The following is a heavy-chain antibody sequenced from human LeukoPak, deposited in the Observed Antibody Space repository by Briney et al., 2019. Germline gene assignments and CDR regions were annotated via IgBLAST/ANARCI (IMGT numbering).Heavy chain of an antibody. Sequence: GGSLRLSCAASGFAFSSYWMHWVRQVPGKGLVWVSRINEAGSATSDADSVKGRFTISRDNAKNALYLQMNGLRTEDTAVYYCVRDMFGGRDYWGQGTLVTVSS. D-gene: IGHD3-10*02. V-gene: IGHV3-74*01. J-gene: IGHJ4*02. CDR2: INEAGSAT. CDR3: VRDMFGGRDY. CDR1: GFAFSSYW.